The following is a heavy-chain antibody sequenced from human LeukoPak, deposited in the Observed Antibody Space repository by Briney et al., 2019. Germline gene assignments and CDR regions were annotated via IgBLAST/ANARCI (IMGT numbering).Heavy chain of an antibody. Sequence: SETLSLTCTVSGGSISSGSYYWSWIRQPAGKGLEWIGRIYTSGSTNYNPSLKSRVTISVDTSKNQFSLKLSSVAAADTAVYYCARDQVDSGSGHWGQGTLVTVSS. V-gene: IGHV4-61*02. D-gene: IGHD1-26*01. CDR3: ARDQVDSGSGH. CDR1: GGSISSGSYY. CDR2: IYTSGST. J-gene: IGHJ4*02.